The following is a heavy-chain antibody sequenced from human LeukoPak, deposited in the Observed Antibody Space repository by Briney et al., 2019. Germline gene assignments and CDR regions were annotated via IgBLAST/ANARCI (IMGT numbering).Heavy chain of an antibody. Sequence: NPSETLSLTCTVSSGSISSYYWSWIRQPPGKGLEWIGYIYYSGSTNYNPSLKSRLTISVDTSKNQFSLKLSSVTAADTAVYYCARGKTYYDISKDAFDIWGQGTMVTVSS. D-gene: IGHD3-22*01. V-gene: IGHV4-59*01. CDR2: IYYSGST. CDR3: ARGKTYYDISKDAFDI. CDR1: SGSISSYY. J-gene: IGHJ3*02.